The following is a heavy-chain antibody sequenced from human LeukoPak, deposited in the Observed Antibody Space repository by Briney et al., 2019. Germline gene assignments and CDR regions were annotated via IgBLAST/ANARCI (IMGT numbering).Heavy chain of an antibody. D-gene: IGHD3-10*01. CDR3: ARGDGFGDFSY. J-gene: IGHJ4*02. CDR2: INHSGST. V-gene: IGHV4-34*01. Sequence: PSETLSLTCAVYGGSFSGYYWSWIRQPPGKGLEWIGEINHSGSTNYNPSLKSRVTISVDTSKNQFSLKLSSVTAAETAVYYCARGDGFGDFSYWGQRTLVTVSS. CDR1: GGSFSGYY.